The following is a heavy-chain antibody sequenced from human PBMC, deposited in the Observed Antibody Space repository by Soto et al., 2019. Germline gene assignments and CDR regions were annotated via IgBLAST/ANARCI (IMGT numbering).Heavy chain of an antibody. V-gene: IGHV3-23*01. CDR2: ISGSADGT. CDR3: AKDTVGGYSFWSGYYSAGLDV. J-gene: IGHJ3*01. D-gene: IGHD3-3*01. CDR1: GFTFDSYA. Sequence: VKLLESGGGLAQPGGSLRLSCVGSGFTFDSYAISWVRQAPGERLQWIAAISGSADGTDYAHSVRGRFTISRDNATKTVHLQMESLRVEDTAVYFCAKDTVGGYSFWSGYYSAGLDVWGQGTLVTVS.